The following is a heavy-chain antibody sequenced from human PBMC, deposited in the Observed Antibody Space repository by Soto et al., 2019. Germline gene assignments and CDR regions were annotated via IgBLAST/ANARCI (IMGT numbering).Heavy chain of an antibody. CDR1: GGSISSYY. CDR2: IYYSGST. D-gene: IGHD5-18*01. V-gene: IGHV4-59*01. CDR3: ARSGTAMDNARFDP. J-gene: IGHJ5*02. Sequence: ETLSLTCTVSGGSISSYYWSWIRQPPGKGLEWIGYIYYSGSTNYNPSLKSRVTISVDTSKNQFSLKLSSVTAADTAVYYCARSGTAMDNARFDPWGQGTLVTVSS.